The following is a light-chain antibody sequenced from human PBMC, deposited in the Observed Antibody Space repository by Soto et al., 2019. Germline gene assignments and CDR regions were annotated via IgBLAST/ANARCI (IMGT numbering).Light chain of an antibody. V-gene: IGKV3-15*01. CDR3: QQYNNWPPWT. CDR2: DAS. CDR1: QSVSSN. Sequence: EVVMTQSPATLSVSPGERATLSCRASQSVSSNLAWYQQKPGQAPRLLIHDASTRATGIPARFSGSGSGTEFTLTISSLQYEDFAIYYCQQYNNWPPWTFCQGTKVEMK. J-gene: IGKJ1*01.